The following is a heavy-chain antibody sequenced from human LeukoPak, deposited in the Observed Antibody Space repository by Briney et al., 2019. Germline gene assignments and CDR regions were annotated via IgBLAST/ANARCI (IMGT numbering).Heavy chain of an antibody. CDR1: RYTFTDYY. Sequence: ASVKVSCKASRYTFTDYYMHWVRQAPGQGLEWMGWINPNSGGSNCAQKFQGRVTMTRDTSISTAYMELSRLRSGDTAVYYCSRDPLTGEDDYWGQGTLVTVSS. V-gene: IGHV1-2*02. D-gene: IGHD7-27*01. CDR2: INPNSGGS. J-gene: IGHJ4*02. CDR3: SRDPLTGEDDY.